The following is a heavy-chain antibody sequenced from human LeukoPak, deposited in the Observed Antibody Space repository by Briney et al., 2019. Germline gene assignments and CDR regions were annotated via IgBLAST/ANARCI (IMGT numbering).Heavy chain of an antibody. CDR1: GFTFSSYS. D-gene: IGHD1-26*01. J-gene: IGHJ4*02. V-gene: IGHV3-21*01. CDR3: ARTYSGSYLAPDY. CDR2: ISSSSSYI. Sequence: LRLSCAASGFTFSSYSMNWVRQAPGKGLEWVSSISSSSSYIYYADSVKGRFTISREKAKNSLYLQMNSLRAEDTAVYYCARTYSGSYLAPDYWGQGTLVTVSS.